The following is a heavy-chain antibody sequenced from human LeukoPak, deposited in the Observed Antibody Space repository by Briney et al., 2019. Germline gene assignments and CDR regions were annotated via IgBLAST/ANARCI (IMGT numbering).Heavy chain of an antibody. CDR2: ISGSGGST. J-gene: IGHJ4*02. V-gene: IGHV3-23*01. D-gene: IGHD3-22*01. CDR1: GFTFSSYA. Sequence: GGSLRLSCAASGFTFSSYAMSWVGQAPGKGLDWVSAISGSGGSTYYADSVKGRFTISRDNSKNTLYLQMNSLRAEDTAVYYCAKQLKYYYDSSGYYNLFDYWGQGTLVTVSS. CDR3: AKQLKYYYDSSGYYNLFDY.